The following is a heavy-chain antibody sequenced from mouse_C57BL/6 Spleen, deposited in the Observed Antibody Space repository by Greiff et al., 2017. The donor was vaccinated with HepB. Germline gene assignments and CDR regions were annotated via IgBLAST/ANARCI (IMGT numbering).Heavy chain of an antibody. CDR2: IYPGSGST. V-gene: IGHV1-55*01. D-gene: IGHD4-1*01. J-gene: IGHJ4*01. Sequence: VKLQQPGAELVKPGASVKMSCKASGYTFTSYWITWVKQRPGQGLEWIGDIYPGSGSTNYNEKFKSKATLTVDTSSSTAYMQLSSLTSEDSAVYYCARKCGTSGYYAMDYWGQGTSVTVSS. CDR3: ARKCGTSGYYAMDY. CDR1: GYTFTSYW.